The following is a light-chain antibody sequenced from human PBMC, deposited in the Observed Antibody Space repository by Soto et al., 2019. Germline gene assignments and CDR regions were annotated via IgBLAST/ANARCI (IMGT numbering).Light chain of an antibody. CDR3: QQLASYPLT. CDR1: QDISTY. CDR2: VAS. Sequence: DIRLTQSPSFLSASVGDRVTLTCRASQDISTYLAWYQQKPGKAPNLLIYVASTLQDGVPSRFSGTGSGTEFTLTITNLQPADFATYYCQQLASYPLTFGGGTEVEIK. J-gene: IGKJ4*01. V-gene: IGKV1-9*01.